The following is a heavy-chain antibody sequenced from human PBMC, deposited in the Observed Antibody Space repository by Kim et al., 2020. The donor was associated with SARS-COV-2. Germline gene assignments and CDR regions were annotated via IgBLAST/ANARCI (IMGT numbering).Heavy chain of an antibody. V-gene: IGHV3-30*01. D-gene: IGHD2-15*01. Sequence: KGRFTISRDNSKNTLYLQMNSLRAEDTAVYYCAREMRCSGGSCYSVAFDYWGQGTLVTVSS. J-gene: IGHJ4*02. CDR3: AREMRCSGGSCYSVAFDY.